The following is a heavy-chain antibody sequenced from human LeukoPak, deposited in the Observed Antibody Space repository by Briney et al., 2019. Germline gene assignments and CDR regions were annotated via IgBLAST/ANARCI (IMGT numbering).Heavy chain of an antibody. V-gene: IGHV3-33*01. CDR3: ARGHSSSWSYYYGMDV. CDR1: GFTFSSYG. D-gene: IGHD6-13*01. CDR2: IWYDGSNK. J-gene: IGHJ6*04. Sequence: GGSLRLSCAASGFTFSSYGMHWVRQAPGKGLEWVAVIWYDGSNKYYADSAKGRFTISRDNSKNTLYLQMNSLRAEDTAVYYCARGHSSSWSYYYGMDVWGKGTTVTVSS.